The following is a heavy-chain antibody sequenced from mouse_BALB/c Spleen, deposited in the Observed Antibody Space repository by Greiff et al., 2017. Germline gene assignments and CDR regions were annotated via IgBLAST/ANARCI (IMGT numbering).Heavy chain of an antibody. CDR1: GFTFSSYG. V-gene: IGHV5-6*01. Sequence: EVQVVESGGDLVKPGGSLKLSCAASGFTFSSYGMSWVRQTPDKRLEWVATISSGGSYTYYPDSVKGRFTISRDNAKNTLYLQMSSLKSEDTAMYYCARQDDDWGQGTTLTVSS. CDR3: ARQDDD. CDR2: ISSGGSYT. J-gene: IGHJ2*01.